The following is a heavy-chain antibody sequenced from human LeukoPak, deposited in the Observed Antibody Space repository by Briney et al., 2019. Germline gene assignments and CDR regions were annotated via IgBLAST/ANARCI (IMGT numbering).Heavy chain of an antibody. D-gene: IGHD6-19*01. CDR1: GCTFTSYD. Sequence: ASVKVSCKASGCTFTSYDINWVRQATGQGLEWMGWMNPNSGNTGYAQKFQGRVTMTRNTSISTAYMELSSLRSEDTAVYYCARGDGNGWEYYYYMDVWGKGTTVTISS. J-gene: IGHJ6*03. CDR2: MNPNSGNT. V-gene: IGHV1-8*01. CDR3: ARGDGNGWEYYYYMDV.